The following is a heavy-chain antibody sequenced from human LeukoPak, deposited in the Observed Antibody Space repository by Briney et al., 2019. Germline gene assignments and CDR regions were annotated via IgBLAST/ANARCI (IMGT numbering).Heavy chain of an antibody. V-gene: IGHV1-2*02. Sequence: ASVKVSCKASGYTFTGYYMHWVRQAPGQGLEWMGWINPNSGGTNYAQKFQGRVTMTRDTSISTAYMELSRLRSDGTAVYYCARSGAIVVVPAAIDFDYWGQGTLVTVSS. CDR3: ARSGAIVVVPAAIDFDY. CDR1: GYTFTGYY. CDR2: INPNSGGT. J-gene: IGHJ4*02. D-gene: IGHD2-2*02.